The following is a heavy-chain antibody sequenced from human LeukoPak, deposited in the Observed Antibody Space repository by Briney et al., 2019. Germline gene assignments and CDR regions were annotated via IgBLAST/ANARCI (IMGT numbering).Heavy chain of an antibody. Sequence: GGSLRLSCAASGFTFSSYGMHWVRQAPGKGLEWVAVISYDGSNKYYADSVKGRFTISRDNSKNTLYLQMNSLRAEDTAVYYCAGHSSSPFDPWGQGTLVTVSS. CDR1: GFTFSSYG. J-gene: IGHJ5*02. CDR3: AGHSSSPFDP. CDR2: ISYDGSNK. D-gene: IGHD6-13*01. V-gene: IGHV3-30*03.